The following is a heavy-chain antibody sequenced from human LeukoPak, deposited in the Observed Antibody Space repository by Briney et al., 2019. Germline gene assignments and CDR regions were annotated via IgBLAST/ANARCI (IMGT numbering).Heavy chain of an antibody. CDR3: ARVGRWFGELDYYYYGMDV. D-gene: IGHD3-10*01. CDR2: IYYSGST. Sequence: PSETLSLTCTVSGGSISSYYWSWIGQPPGKGLEWIGYIYYSGSTNYNPSLKSRVTISVDTSKNQFSLKLSSVTAADTAVYYCARVGRWFGELDYYYYGMDVWGQGTTVTVSS. CDR1: GGSISSYY. V-gene: IGHV4-59*01. J-gene: IGHJ6*02.